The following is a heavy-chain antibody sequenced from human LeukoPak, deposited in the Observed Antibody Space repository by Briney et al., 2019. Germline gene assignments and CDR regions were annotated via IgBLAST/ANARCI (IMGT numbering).Heavy chain of an antibody. J-gene: IGHJ5*02. CDR3: ARDLRGYYYDSSGYSPGNWFDP. D-gene: IGHD3-22*01. CDR2: IYYSGNT. Sequence: SQTLSLTCSVSGGSISSGDYYWSWIRQHPGKGLEWIGYIYYSGNTSYRPSLKTRVTISVDTSKNQFSLKLNSVTAADTAVYYCARDLRGYYYDSSGYSPGNWFDPWGQGTLVTVSS. V-gene: IGHV4-31*03. CDR1: GGSISSGDYY.